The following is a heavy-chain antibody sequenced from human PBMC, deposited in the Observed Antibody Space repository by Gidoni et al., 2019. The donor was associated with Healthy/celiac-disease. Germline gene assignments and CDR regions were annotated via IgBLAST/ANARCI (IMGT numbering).Heavy chain of an antibody. CDR1: GFTLSSYA. CDR2: ISGSGGST. D-gene: IGHD3-16*01. V-gene: IGHV3-23*01. CDR3: AKDLSQRRNRGGNFDY. Sequence: EVQLLESGGGLVQPGGSLRLSCAASGFTLSSYAMSWVRQAPGKGLEWVSAISGSGGSTYYADSVKGRFTISRDNSKNTLYLQMNSLRAEDTAVYYCAKDLSQRRNRGGNFDYWGQGTLVTVSS. J-gene: IGHJ4*02.